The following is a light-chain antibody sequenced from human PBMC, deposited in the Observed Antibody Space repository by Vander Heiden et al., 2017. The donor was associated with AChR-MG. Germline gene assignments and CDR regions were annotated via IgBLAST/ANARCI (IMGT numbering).Light chain of an antibody. CDR2: GAS. V-gene: IGKV3-20*01. Sequence: EIVLTQSPGTLSLSPGERATLSCRASQSVSSSYLAWYQQKPGQAPRLLIYGASSRATGIPDRFSGSGSGTDFTLTISRLEPEDFAVYYCQQDCRSPGAFGQGTKVEIK. J-gene: IGKJ1*01. CDR1: QSVSSSY. CDR3: QQDCRSPGA.